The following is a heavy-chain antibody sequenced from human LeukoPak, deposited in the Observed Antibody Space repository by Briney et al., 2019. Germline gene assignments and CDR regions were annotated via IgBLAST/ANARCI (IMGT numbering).Heavy chain of an antibody. CDR3: ARYEMDV. CDR1: GFILNTYW. D-gene: IGHD3-3*01. V-gene: IGHV3-7*01. J-gene: IGHJ6*02. Sequence: GGSLRLSCAASGFILNTYWMMWLPQAPGKGLDWVANINQDGSLTYYVDSVEGRFPISRDNAKNSLYLQMNSLRAEDTAVYYCARYEMDVWGQGTTVTVSS. CDR2: INQDGSLT.